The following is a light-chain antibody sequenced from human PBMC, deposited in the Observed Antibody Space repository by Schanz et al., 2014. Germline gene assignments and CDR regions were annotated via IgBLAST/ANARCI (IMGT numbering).Light chain of an antibody. J-gene: IGKJ3*01. Sequence: EIVMTQSPATLSVSPGERATLSCRASQSVSSNLAWYQHKPGQAPRLLIYGASSRATGIPDRFSGSGSGTDFTLTISRLEPEDSAVYYCQHYGSPPLTFGPGTTVDIK. CDR3: QHYGSPPLT. V-gene: IGKV3-20*01. CDR2: GAS. CDR1: QSVSSN.